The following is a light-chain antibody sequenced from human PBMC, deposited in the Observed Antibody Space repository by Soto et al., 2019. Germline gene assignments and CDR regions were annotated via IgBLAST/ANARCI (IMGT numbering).Light chain of an antibody. Sequence: DIQLTQSPSFLSASVGDRVTITCRASQALSNYLARYQQKPGKAPDLLIYSASTLQSGVPSRFSGSGSETEFTLTIRDLQPEDFATYYCQQLSRYPLTFGGGTKVDIK. J-gene: IGKJ4*01. CDR3: QQLSRYPLT. CDR2: SAS. CDR1: QALSNY. V-gene: IGKV1-9*01.